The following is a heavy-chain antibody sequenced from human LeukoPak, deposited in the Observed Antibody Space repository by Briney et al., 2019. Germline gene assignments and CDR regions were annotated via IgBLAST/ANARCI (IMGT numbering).Heavy chain of an antibody. J-gene: IGHJ4*02. CDR1: GYTFTGYY. V-gene: IGHV1-2*02. CDR3: ARGGGSGWLSPYFDY. CDR2: INPNSGGT. D-gene: IGHD6-19*01. Sequence: ASVKVSCKASGYTFTGYYMHWVRQAPGQGLEWMGWINPNSGGTNYAQKFQGRVTMTRDTSISTAYMELSRLRSDDTAVYYCARGGGSGWLSPYFDYWGQGTLVTVSS.